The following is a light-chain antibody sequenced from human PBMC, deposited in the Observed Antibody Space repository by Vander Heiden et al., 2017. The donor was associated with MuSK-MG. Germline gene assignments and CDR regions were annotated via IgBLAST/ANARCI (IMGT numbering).Light chain of an antibody. CDR1: QDISSY. V-gene: IGKV1-39*01. Sequence: DIQIIQSPSSLSASVGDRVTITCRASQDISSYLNWYQQKPGKAPKLLIYAASSLQTGVPSRFSGSGSGTDFSLTISSLQPEDFATYYCQQGDSTPLTFGQGSKLEIK. CDR3: QQGDSTPLT. CDR2: AAS. J-gene: IGKJ1*01.